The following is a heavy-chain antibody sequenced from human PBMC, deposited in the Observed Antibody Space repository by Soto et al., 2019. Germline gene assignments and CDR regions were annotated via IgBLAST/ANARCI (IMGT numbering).Heavy chain of an antibody. V-gene: IGHV3-11*01. CDR1: RFTFSDYY. Sequence: QVQLVESGGGLVKPGGSLRLSCAPSRFTFSDYYMSWLRQAPGKGLGWVSYISSSGDTIYYADSVKGRFTISRDNAKSSLYLHMNSLRAEDTAVYYCARETVPPWFDPWGQGTLVTVSS. CDR3: ARETVPPWFDP. D-gene: IGHD1-1*01. J-gene: IGHJ5*02. CDR2: ISSSGDTI.